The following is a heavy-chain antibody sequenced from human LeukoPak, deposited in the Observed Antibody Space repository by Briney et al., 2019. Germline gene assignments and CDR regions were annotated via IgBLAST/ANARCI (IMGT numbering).Heavy chain of an antibody. CDR3: ARGDGYNYS. D-gene: IGHD5-24*01. Sequence: SETLSLTCTVSGGSISSYYWSWIRQPPGKGLEWIGYIYYSGSTNYNPSLKSRVTISVDTSKNQFSLKLSSVTAADTAVYYCARGDGYNYSWGQGTLLTVSS. CDR1: GGSISSYY. CDR2: IYYSGST. J-gene: IGHJ4*02. V-gene: IGHV4-59*01.